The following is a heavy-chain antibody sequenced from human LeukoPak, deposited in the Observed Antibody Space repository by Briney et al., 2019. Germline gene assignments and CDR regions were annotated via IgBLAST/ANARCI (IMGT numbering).Heavy chain of an antibody. Sequence: GGSLRLSCAASGFTFSRYWMSWVREAPGKGLEWVSYISSSSSTIYYADSVKGRFTISRDNAKNSLYLQMNSLRAEDTAVYYCASSSGEWELPFLSNWGQGTLVTVSS. CDR3: ASSSGEWELPFLSN. CDR2: ISSSSSTI. J-gene: IGHJ4*02. D-gene: IGHD1-26*01. CDR1: GFTFSRYW. V-gene: IGHV3-48*01.